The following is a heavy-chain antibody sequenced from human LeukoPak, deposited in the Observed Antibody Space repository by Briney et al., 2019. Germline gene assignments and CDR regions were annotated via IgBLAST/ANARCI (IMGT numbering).Heavy chain of an antibody. V-gene: IGHV3-7*03. D-gene: IGHD2-15*01. CDR1: GFTFSSYW. CDR3: AKHGPLGGNDY. Sequence: GGSLRLSCAASGFTFSSYWMSWVRQAPGKGLEWVADINQAGGEKYYVDSVKGRFTISRDNAKNSLYLQMNSLRAEDTAVYYCAKHGPLGGNDYWGQGTLVTVSS. J-gene: IGHJ4*02. CDR2: INQAGGEK.